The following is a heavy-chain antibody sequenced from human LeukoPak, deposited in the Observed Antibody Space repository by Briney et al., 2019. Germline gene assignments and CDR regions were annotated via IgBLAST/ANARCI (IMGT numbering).Heavy chain of an antibody. J-gene: IGHJ4*02. CDR2: ISAYNGNT. CDR3: ARVHTAMAIAPFDY. Sequence: ASVKVSCKASGYTFTSYGISCVRQAPGQGLEWRGWISAYNGNTNYAQKLQGRVTMTPDTSTSTAYMELRSLRSDDTAVYYCARVHTAMAIAPFDYWGQGTLVTVSS. V-gene: IGHV1-18*01. CDR1: GYTFTSYG. D-gene: IGHD5-18*01.